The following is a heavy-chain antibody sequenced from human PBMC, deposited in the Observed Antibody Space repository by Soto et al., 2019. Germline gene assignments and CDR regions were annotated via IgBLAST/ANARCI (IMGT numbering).Heavy chain of an antibody. CDR3: TTDLGDSSGYYYYSGMDV. Sequence: GGSLRLSCAASGFTFSNAWMSWVRQAPGKGLEWVGRIKSKTDGGTTDYAAPVKGRFTISRDDSKNTLYLQMNSLKTEDTAVYYCTTDLGDSSGYYYYSGMDVWGQGTTVTVSS. D-gene: IGHD3-22*01. V-gene: IGHV3-15*01. J-gene: IGHJ6*02. CDR2: IKSKTDGGTT. CDR1: GFTFSNAW.